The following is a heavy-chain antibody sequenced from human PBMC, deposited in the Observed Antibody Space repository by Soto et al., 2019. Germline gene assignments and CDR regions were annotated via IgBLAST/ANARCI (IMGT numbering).Heavy chain of an antibody. J-gene: IGHJ6*02. D-gene: IGHD3-10*01. Sequence: QVQLVQSGAEVKKPGSSVKVSCKASGGTFSSYAISWVRQAPGQGLEWMGGIIPIFGTANYAQKFQGRVTITADESTSTAYMELSSLRSEDTAVYYCSSYDSGSRYYYYYDMDVWGQGTTVTVSS. CDR2: IIPIFGTA. V-gene: IGHV1-69*01. CDR3: SSYDSGSRYYYYYDMDV. CDR1: GGTFSSYA.